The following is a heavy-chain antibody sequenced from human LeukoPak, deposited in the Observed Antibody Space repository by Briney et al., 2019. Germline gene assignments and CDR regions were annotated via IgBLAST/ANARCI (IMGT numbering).Heavy chain of an antibody. D-gene: IGHD3-10*01. CDR2: IYYSGST. CDR1: GGSISSSSYY. J-gene: IGHJ6*02. Sequence: PSETLSLTCTVSGGSISSSSYYWGWIRQPPGKGLEWIGSIYYSGSTYYNPSLKSRVTISVDTSKNQFSLKLSSVTAADTAVYYCASYGSGSYYRPGYYYGMDVWGQGTTVTVSS. V-gene: IGHV4-39*01. CDR3: ASYGSGSYYRPGYYYGMDV.